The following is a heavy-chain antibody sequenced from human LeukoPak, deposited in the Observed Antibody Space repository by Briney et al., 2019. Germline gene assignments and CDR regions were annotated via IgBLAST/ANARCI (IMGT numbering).Heavy chain of an antibody. V-gene: IGHV4-39*07. CDR3: ARDRIRFGELSYFDY. Sequence: PSETLSLTCTVSGGSIGNNRYYWGWIRQPPGKGPEWIGNIWYSGDTSYNPSLKSRVTMSVNTPKNPFSLKLSSVTAADTAVYYCARDRIRFGELSYFDYWGQGSLVTVSP. CDR2: IWYSGDT. CDR1: GGSIGNNRYY. D-gene: IGHD3-10*01. J-gene: IGHJ4*02.